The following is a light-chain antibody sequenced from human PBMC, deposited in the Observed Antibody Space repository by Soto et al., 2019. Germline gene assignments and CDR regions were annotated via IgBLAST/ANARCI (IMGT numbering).Light chain of an antibody. CDR2: YDD. J-gene: IGLJ2*01. V-gene: IGLV1-36*01. CDR1: WSNIGNNA. CDR3: AVWDDNLNGVV. Sequence: QSVLTQPPSVSEAPRQRVTISCSGSWSNIGNNAVNWYQQLPGKAPKLLIFYDDLLSSGVSDRFSASKSATSASLAISGLQSEDEADYYCAVWDDNLNGVVFGGGTKVTVL.